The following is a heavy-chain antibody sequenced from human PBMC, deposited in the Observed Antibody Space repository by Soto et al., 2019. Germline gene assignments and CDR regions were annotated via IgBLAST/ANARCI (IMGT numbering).Heavy chain of an antibody. J-gene: IGHJ4*02. V-gene: IGHV3-48*01. Sequence: GGSLRLSCVVSGFTFSNYSMSWVRQAPGKGLEWVSYIRSSGSPIYYADSVRGRFTISRDNAKNSLYLQMNSLRAEDTAVYYCARGVNFWSGFGSYFDYWGQGTLVTVSS. CDR3: ARGVNFWSGFGSYFDY. CDR2: IRSSGSPI. D-gene: IGHD3-3*01. CDR1: GFTFSNYS.